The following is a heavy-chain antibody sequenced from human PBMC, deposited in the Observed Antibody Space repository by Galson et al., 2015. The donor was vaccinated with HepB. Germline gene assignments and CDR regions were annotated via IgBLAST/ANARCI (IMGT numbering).Heavy chain of an antibody. V-gene: IGHV3-30*03. J-gene: IGHJ4*02. D-gene: IGHD3-22*01. CDR1: GFTFSNYG. Sequence: SLRLSCAASGFTFSNYGMHWVRQAPGKGLEWVAVISDDGSNKFYADSVQGRFTISRDNSKNTLYLQMSRLRAEDTAVYYCARDQAGLYDNSGSYFDYWGQGTLVTVSS. CDR2: ISDDGSNK. CDR3: ARDQAGLYDNSGSYFDY.